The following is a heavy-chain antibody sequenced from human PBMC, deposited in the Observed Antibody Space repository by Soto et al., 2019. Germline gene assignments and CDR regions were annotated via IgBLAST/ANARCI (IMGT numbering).Heavy chain of an antibody. Sequence: GGSLRLSCAASGFTFSTYWMHWVRQAPGKGLVWVSRINTDGSTTNYADSVKGRFTISRDSAKNTLYLQMNSLRAEDTAVYYCARDPFRVGTYWGQGTLVTVSS. D-gene: IGHD1-26*01. J-gene: IGHJ4*02. CDR2: INTDGSTT. V-gene: IGHV3-74*01. CDR1: GFTFSTYW. CDR3: ARDPFRVGTY.